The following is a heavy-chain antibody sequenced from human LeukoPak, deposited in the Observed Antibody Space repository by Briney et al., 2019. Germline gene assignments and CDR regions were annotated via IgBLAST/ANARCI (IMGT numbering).Heavy chain of an antibody. CDR1: GGSFSGYY. CDR3: AREGGSYFDY. J-gene: IGHJ4*02. CDR2: IKQDGSEK. D-gene: IGHD1-26*01. V-gene: IGHV3-7*03. Sequence: PSETLSLTCAVYGGSFSGYYWSWVRQAPGKGLEWVANIKQDGSEKYYVDSVKGRFTISRDNAKNSLYLQMNSLRAEDTAVYYCAREGGSYFDYWGQGTLVTVSS.